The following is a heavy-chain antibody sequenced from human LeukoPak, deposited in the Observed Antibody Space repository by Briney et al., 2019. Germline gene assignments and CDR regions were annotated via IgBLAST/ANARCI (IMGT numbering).Heavy chain of an antibody. CDR2: IKNNADGGTT. CDR1: GITFSNAW. V-gene: IGHV3-15*01. CDR3: ATDYVGY. D-gene: IGHD1-26*01. Sequence: GGSLRLSCAASGITFSNAWMSWVRQAPGKGLEWVCRIKNNADGGTTDYAAPVTGRFTISRDDSQNTLYLQMNSLKTEDTALYYCATDYVGYWGQGTLVTVSS. J-gene: IGHJ4*02.